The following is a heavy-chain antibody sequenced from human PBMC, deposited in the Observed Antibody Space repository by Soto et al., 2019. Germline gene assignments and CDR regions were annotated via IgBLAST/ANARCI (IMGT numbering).Heavy chain of an antibody. J-gene: IGHJ3*02. CDR3: ARRRHGGNPPVGHAFDI. Sequence: GGSLRLSCAASGFTFSDYYMSWIRQAPGEGLEWVSYISSSGSTIYYADSVKGRFTISRDNAKNSLYLQMNSLRAEDTAVYYCARRRHGGNPPVGHAFDIWGQGTMVTVSS. CDR2: ISSSGSTI. D-gene: IGHD2-15*01. CDR1: GFTFSDYY. V-gene: IGHV3-11*01.